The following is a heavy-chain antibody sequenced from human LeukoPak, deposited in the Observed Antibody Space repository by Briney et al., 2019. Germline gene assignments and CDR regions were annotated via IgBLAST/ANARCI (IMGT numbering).Heavy chain of an antibody. CDR2: ISGSGGST. CDR3: ATSPRGYWAPNWFDP. Sequence: PGGSLRLSCAASGFTFSSYAMSWVRQAPGKGLEWVSAISGSGGSTYYADSVKGRFTISRDNSKNTLYLQMNSLRAEDTAVYYCATSPRGYWAPNWFDPWGQGTLVTVSS. J-gene: IGHJ5*02. V-gene: IGHV3-23*01. CDR1: GFTFSSYA. D-gene: IGHD1-26*01.